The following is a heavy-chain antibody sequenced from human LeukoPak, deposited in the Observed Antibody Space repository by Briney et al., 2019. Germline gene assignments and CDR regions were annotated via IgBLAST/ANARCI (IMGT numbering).Heavy chain of an antibody. Sequence: GGSLRLSCAASGFTFSSYSMSWVRQAPGKGLEWVSAISGSGGSIYYADSVKGRFTISRDNSKNTLYLQMNSLRAEDTAVYYCAKDRPASWYYYMDVWGKGTTVTISS. CDR1: GFTFSSYS. V-gene: IGHV3-23*01. CDR2: ISGSGGSI. CDR3: AKDRPASWYYYMDV. J-gene: IGHJ6*03.